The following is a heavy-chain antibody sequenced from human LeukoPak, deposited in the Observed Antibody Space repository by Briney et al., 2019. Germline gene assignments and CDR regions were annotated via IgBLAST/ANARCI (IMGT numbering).Heavy chain of an antibody. CDR2: IYHSGST. Sequence: SETLSLTCTVSGYSISSGYYWGWIRQSPGKGLEWIGSIYHSGSTYKNPSLKSRVTMSVDTSKNQFSLKLNSVTAADTAVYYCAREYSVSSEDYWGQGTLVTVSS. V-gene: IGHV4-38-2*02. CDR3: AREYSVSSEDY. D-gene: IGHD1-26*01. CDR1: GYSISSGYY. J-gene: IGHJ4*02.